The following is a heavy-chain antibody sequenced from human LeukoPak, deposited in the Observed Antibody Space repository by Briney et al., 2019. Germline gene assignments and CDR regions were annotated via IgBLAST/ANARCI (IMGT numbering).Heavy chain of an antibody. J-gene: IGHJ3*02. CDR2: FDPEDGET. CDR1: GYTFTSYG. D-gene: IGHD4-23*01. V-gene: IGHV1-24*01. CDR3: ATRDGGPDDAFDI. Sequence: ASVKVSCKASGYTFTSYGISWVRQAPGQGLEWMGSFDPEDGETIYAQKFQGRVTMTEDTSTDTAYMELSSLRSEDTAVYYCATRDGGPDDAFDIWGQGTMVTVSS.